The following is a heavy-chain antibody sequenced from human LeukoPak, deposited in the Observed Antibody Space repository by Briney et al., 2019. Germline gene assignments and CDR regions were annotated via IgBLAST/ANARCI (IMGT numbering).Heavy chain of an antibody. Sequence: GGSLRLSCAASGFTFGSYSMNWVRQAPGKGLEWVSSISSSSSYIYYADSVKGRFTISRDNAKNSLYLQMNSLRAEDTAVYYCARDSGYSSGWYYFDYWGQGTLVTVSS. D-gene: IGHD6-19*01. CDR3: ARDSGYSSGWYYFDY. CDR2: ISSSSSYI. CDR1: GFTFGSYS. J-gene: IGHJ4*02. V-gene: IGHV3-21*01.